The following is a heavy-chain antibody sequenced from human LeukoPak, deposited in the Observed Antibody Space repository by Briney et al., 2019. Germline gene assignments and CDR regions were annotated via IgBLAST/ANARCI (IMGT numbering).Heavy chain of an antibody. J-gene: IGHJ4*02. CDR1: GFTFSDFW. Sequence: GGSLRLSCAASGFTFSDFWVEWFRQAPGKGLEWVANINKDGSDKYYMDSVTGRFSISRDNAKNSLYLQMNSLRAEDTAVYYCARDRGYSGYDIVDYWGQGTLVTVSS. CDR2: INKDGSDK. V-gene: IGHV3-7*01. D-gene: IGHD5-12*01. CDR3: ARDRGYSGYDIVDY.